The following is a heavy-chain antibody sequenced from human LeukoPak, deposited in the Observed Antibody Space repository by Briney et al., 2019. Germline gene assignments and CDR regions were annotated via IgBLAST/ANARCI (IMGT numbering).Heavy chain of an antibody. D-gene: IGHD6-19*01. Sequence: GGSLRLSCAASGFTFSSYSMNWVRQAPGKGLEWVSGISGSGGSTYYADSVKGRFTISRDNSKNTLYLQMNSLRAENTAIYYCARSYSSGSWGQGTLVTASS. CDR1: GFTFSSYS. CDR3: ARSYSSGS. CDR2: ISGSGGST. J-gene: IGHJ4*02. V-gene: IGHV3-23*01.